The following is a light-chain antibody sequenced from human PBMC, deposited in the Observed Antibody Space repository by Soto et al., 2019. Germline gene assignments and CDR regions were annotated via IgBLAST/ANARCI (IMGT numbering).Light chain of an antibody. CDR2: GAS. Sequence: EIVLTQSPGNLSLSPGARATLSCRASQSVSSSYLAWYTTTNGQAPRIIIYGASSRDTGIPDRVSGSGSGTDFTLTISRLEPEEVAVDDGQQYGSSPWTFGQGTKVDIK. CDR1: QSVSSSY. CDR3: QQYGSSPWT. J-gene: IGKJ1*01. V-gene: IGKV3-20*01.